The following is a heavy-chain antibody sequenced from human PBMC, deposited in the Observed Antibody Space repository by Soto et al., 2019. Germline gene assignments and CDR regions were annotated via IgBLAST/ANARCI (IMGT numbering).Heavy chain of an antibody. CDR1: GFTFDDYA. J-gene: IGHJ3*02. V-gene: IGHV3-9*01. CDR3: AKDIGYAQTNACDI. CDR2: ISWNSGSI. D-gene: IGHD5-12*01. Sequence: EVQLVESGGGLVQPGRSLRLSCAASGFTFDDYAMHWVRHAPGKGLEWVSGISWNSGSIGYADSVKGRFTISRDNAKNSLYLQMNSLRAEDTALYYCAKDIGYAQTNACDIWGQGTMVTVSS.